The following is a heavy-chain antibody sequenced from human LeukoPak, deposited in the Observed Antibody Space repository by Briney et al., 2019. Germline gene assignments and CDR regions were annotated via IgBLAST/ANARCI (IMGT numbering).Heavy chain of an antibody. CDR2: IYYSGST. CDR1: GGSINSYY. Sequence: SETLSLTCTVSGGSINSYYWSWIRQPPGKGLEWIGYIYYSGSTNYNPSLKSRVTISVDTSKNQFSLKLSSVTAADTAVYYCARAHPHFDYWGQGTLVTVSS. V-gene: IGHV4-59*01. CDR3: ARAHPHFDY. J-gene: IGHJ4*02.